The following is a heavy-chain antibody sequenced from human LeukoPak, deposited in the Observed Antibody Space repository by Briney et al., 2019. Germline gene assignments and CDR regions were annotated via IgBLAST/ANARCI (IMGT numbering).Heavy chain of an antibody. CDR1: GFTFSDYY. J-gene: IGHJ6*02. D-gene: IGHD1-26*01. Sequence: PGGSLRLSCAASGFTFSDYYMSWIRQTPGQGLEWVSYITSSGSTIYYANSVKGRFTISRDNAKNSLYLQMNSLRAEDTAVYYCAGHILPQPTPEYGMDVWGQGTTVTVSS. CDR3: AGHILPQPTPEYGMDV. CDR2: ITSSGSTI. V-gene: IGHV3-11*01.